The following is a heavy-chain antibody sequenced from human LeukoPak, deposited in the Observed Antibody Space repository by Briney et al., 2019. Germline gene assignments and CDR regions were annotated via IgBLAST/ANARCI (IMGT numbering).Heavy chain of an antibody. J-gene: IGHJ4*02. D-gene: IGHD7-27*01. Sequence: SETLSLTCTVSGGSISSSSYYWGWIRQPPGKGLEWIGSIYYSGSTYYNPSLKSQVTISVDTSKNQFSLKLSSVTAADTAVYYCARHRTINWGSLGYFDYWGQGTLVTVSS. CDR1: GGSISSSSYY. CDR3: ARHRTINWGSLGYFDY. V-gene: IGHV4-39*01. CDR2: IYYSGST.